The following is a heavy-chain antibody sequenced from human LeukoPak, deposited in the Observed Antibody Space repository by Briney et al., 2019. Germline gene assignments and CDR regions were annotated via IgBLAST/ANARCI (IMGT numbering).Heavy chain of an antibody. V-gene: IGHV3-30*04. CDR1: GFTFIAYV. CDR3: ARDGGYTGGWTYGAGDY. J-gene: IGHJ4*01. CDR2: ISNDGNDK. Sequence: PGGSLRLSCAASGFTFIAYVMHWVRQAPGKGLECVAVISNDGNDKYYGDSVKGRFSISRDNSKNTLYLQMSSLRTEDTAVYYCARDGGYTGGWTYGAGDYWGQGTLVTVSS. D-gene: IGHD2-8*02.